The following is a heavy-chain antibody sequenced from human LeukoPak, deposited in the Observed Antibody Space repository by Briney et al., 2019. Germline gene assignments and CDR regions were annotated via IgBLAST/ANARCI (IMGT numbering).Heavy chain of an antibody. CDR2: IGIVGET. V-gene: IGHV3-13*04. D-gene: IGHD6-19*01. Sequence: AESMTLSCAASAFTFSTYDMHWDRQAEGEGLEWDSAIGIVGETYYPGSVKGRFTISRDSDKNSLYLQMSSLRAGDTAVYYCARESRGSGWQPLDYWGQGVLVTVSS. J-gene: IGHJ4*02. CDR3: ARESRGSGWQPLDY. CDR1: AFTFSTYD.